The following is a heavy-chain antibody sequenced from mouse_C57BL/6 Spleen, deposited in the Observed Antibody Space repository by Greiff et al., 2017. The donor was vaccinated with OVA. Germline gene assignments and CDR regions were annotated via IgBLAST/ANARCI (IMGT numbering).Heavy chain of an antibody. CDR1: GFTFSDYG. CDR3: ARRVTSYAMDY. J-gene: IGHJ4*01. Sequence: DVMLVESGGGLVKPGGSLKLSCAASGFTFSDYGMHWVRQAPEKGLEWVAYISSGSSTIYYADTVKGRFTISRDNAKNTLFLQMTSLRSEDTAMYYCARRVTSYAMDYWVQGTSVTVSS. CDR2: ISSGSSTI. V-gene: IGHV5-17*01. D-gene: IGHD2-2*01.